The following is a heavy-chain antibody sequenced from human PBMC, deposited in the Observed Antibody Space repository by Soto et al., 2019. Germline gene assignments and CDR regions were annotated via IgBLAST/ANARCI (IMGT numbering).Heavy chain of an antibody. CDR2: ISGGTGTT. CDR3: ATVLSAAFDI. Sequence: GGSLRLSCAVSGIPFSDYSINWVRQAPGKGLEWVSGISGGTGTTHYADSVKGRFTISRDNSKNTVYLQMNSLRAEDTALYYCATVLSAAFDIWGQGTMVTVSS. CDR1: GIPFSDYS. V-gene: IGHV3-23*01. J-gene: IGHJ3*02.